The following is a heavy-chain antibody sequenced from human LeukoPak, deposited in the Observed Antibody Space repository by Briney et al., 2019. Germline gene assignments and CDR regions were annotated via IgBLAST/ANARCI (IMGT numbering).Heavy chain of an antibody. J-gene: IGHJ4*02. V-gene: IGHV3-11*04. D-gene: IGHD6-6*01. Sequence: GGSLRLSCAASGFTFTDYYMSWIRQAPGKGLEWVSYITNSGTTIYYADSVKGRFTISRDNAKNSLYLQMNSLRAEDTAVYYCARDRNDIAARGDYWGQGTLVTVSS. CDR1: GFTFTDYY. CDR3: ARDRNDIAARGDY. CDR2: ITNSGTTI.